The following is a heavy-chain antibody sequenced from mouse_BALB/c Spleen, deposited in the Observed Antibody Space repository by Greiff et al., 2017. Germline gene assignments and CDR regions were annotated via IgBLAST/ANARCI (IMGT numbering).Heavy chain of an antibody. Sequence: EVQLKESGGGLVKPGGSLKLSCAASGFTFSSYAMSWVRQTPEKRLEWVASISSGGSTYYPDSVKGRFTISRDNARNILYLQMSSLRSEDTAMYYCARKGDDAMDYWGQGTSVTVSS. J-gene: IGHJ4*01. V-gene: IGHV5-6-5*01. CDR1: GFTFSSYA. CDR2: ISSGGST. D-gene: IGHD3-3*01. CDR3: ARKGDDAMDY.